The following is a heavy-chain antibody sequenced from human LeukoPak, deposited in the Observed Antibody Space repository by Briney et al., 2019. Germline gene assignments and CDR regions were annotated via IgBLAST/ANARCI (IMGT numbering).Heavy chain of an antibody. Sequence: SETLSLTCTVSGDSISTSNSYWGWIRQPPGKGLEWIGSIYYSGNTYYNASLKSRVTISVDTSKNQFSLKLSSVTAADTAVYYCARRRFTYLDYWGQGTLVTVSS. CDR2: IYYSGNT. D-gene: IGHD3-16*01. CDR3: ARRRFTYLDY. CDR1: GDSISTSNSY. J-gene: IGHJ4*02. V-gene: IGHV4-39*01.